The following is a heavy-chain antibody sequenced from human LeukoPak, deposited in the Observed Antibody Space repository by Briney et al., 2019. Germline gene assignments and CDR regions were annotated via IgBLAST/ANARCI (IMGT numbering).Heavy chain of an antibody. V-gene: IGHV4-39*01. CDR2: IYYSGST. J-gene: IGHJ4*02. CDR3: ARHDYNILTGYRLDY. Sequence: SQTLSLTCTVSGGSISSSSYYWGWIRQPPGKGLEWIGSIYYSGSTYYNPSLKSRVTISVDTSKNQFSLKLSSVTAADTAVYYCARHDYNILTGYRLDYWGQGTLVTVSS. D-gene: IGHD3-9*01. CDR1: GGSISSSSYY.